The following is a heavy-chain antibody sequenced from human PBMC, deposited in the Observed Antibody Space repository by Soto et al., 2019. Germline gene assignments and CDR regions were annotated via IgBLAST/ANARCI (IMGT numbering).Heavy chain of an antibody. CDR3: ARAEANYYGSGSYSVDWFDP. D-gene: IGHD3-10*01. J-gene: IGHJ5*02. Sequence: SETLSLTCTVSVGSISIFGCYWSWIRHHPGNCLYWIVYIYYSGSTYYNPSLKSRVTISVDTSKNQFSLKLSSVTAADTAVYYCARAEANYYGSGSYSVDWFDPWGQGTLVTVSS. CDR2: IYYSGST. V-gene: IGHV4-31*03. CDR1: VGSISIFGCY.